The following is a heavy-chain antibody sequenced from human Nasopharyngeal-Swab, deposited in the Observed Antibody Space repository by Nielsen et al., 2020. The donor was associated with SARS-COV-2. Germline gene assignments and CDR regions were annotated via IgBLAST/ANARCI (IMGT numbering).Heavy chain of an antibody. Sequence: GESLKISCAASGFTVSSNYMSWVRQAPGKGLEWVSVIYSGGSTYYADSVKGRFTISRDNSKNTLYLQMNSLRAEDTAVYYCARGGYYYDSSGYYPIGYYYGMDVWGQGTTVTVSS. V-gene: IGHV3-53*01. CDR1: GFTVSSNY. D-gene: IGHD3-22*01. J-gene: IGHJ6*02. CDR3: ARGGYYYDSSGYYPIGYYYGMDV. CDR2: IYSGGST.